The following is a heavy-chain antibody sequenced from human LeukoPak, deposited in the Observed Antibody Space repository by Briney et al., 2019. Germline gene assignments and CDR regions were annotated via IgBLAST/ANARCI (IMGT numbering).Heavy chain of an antibody. CDR1: GDSTSSDRYY. D-gene: IGHD1-26*01. CDR2: IYYSGST. V-gene: IGHV4-39*02. CDR3: ARGRPYSGGYHLDY. Sequence: SETLSLTCTVSGDSTSSDRYYGGWVRQPPGKGLEWIGNIYYSGSTYYNPPLKSRVTMSVDTSKNQFFLKLNSVTAADTAVYYCARGRPYSGGYHLDYWGQGTLVTVSA. J-gene: IGHJ4*02.